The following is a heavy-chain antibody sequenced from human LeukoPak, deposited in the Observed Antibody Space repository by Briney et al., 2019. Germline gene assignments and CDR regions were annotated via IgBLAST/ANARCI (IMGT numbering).Heavy chain of an antibody. CDR3: ATWYMAFAPYYFDY. CDR2: FDPEDGET. CDR1: GYTLTELS. V-gene: IGHV1-24*01. J-gene: IGHJ4*02. Sequence: RASVKVSCKVSGYTLTELSMHWVRQAPGKGLEWVGGFDPEDGETIYAQKFQGRVTMTEDTSTDTAYMELSSLRSEDTAVYYCATWYMAFAPYYFDYWGQGTLVTVSS. D-gene: IGHD1-14*01.